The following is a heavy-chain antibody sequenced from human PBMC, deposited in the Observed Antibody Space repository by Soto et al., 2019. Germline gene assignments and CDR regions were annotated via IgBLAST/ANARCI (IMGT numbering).Heavy chain of an antibody. CDR3: ARDRAHMNCSGGSCYPDAFHI. Sequence: ASVKVSCKASGYTFTSYAMHWVRQAPGQRLEWMGWINAGNGNTKYSQKFQGRVTITRDTSASTAYMELSSLRSEDTAVYYCARDRAHMNCSGGSCYPDAFHICGQAIMGTVS. CDR1: GYTFTSYA. D-gene: IGHD2-15*01. V-gene: IGHV1-3*01. CDR2: INAGNGNT. J-gene: IGHJ3*02.